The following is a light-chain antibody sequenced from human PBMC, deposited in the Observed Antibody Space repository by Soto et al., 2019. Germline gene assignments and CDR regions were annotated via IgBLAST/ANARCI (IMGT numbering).Light chain of an antibody. V-gene: IGKV3-20*01. CDR1: QSVSSSY. J-gene: IGKJ4*01. CDR3: QQYGNSLLT. Sequence: EIVLTQSPGTLSLSPGERATLSCRASQSVSSSYLAWYQQKPGQAPRLLIYGASSRATGIPDRFSGSGSGTDFTLTIRRLEPEDFAVYYWQQYGNSLLTFGGGTKVEIK. CDR2: GAS.